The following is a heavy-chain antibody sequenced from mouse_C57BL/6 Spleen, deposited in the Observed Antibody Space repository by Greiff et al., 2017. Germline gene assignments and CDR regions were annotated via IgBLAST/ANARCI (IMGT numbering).Heavy chain of an antibody. V-gene: IGHV1-69*01. CDR1: GYTFTSYW. J-gene: IGHJ4*01. CDR2: IDPSDSYT. CDR3: ARRDYYAMDY. Sequence: QVQLQQPGAELVMPGASVKLSCKASGYTFTSYWMHWVKQRPGQGLEWIGEIDPSDSYTNYNQKFKGKSTLTVDKSSSTAYMHLSSLTSEDSAVYYCARRDYYAMDYWGQGTSVTVSS.